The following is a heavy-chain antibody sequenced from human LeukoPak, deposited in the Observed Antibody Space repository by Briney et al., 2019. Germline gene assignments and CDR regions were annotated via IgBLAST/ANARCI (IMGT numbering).Heavy chain of an antibody. V-gene: IGHV3-74*01. CDR2: INSDGSST. D-gene: IGHD2-2*03. CDR1: GFTFNTYW. Sequence: GGSLRLSCEASGFTFNTYWMPWVRQVPGKGLVGVSRINSDGSSTTYGESVKGRFTISRDNAKNTLYLQMNSLRAEGTAVYYCAKGWIPDYWGQGTLVTVSS. J-gene: IGHJ4*02. CDR3: AKGWIPDY.